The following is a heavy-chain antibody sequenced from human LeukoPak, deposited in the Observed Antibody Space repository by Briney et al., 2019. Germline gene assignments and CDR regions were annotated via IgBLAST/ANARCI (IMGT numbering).Heavy chain of an antibody. V-gene: IGHV4-34*01. Sequence: PSETLSLTCAVYGGSFSGYYWSWIRQPPGKGLEWVGEINHSGSTNYNPSLKSRVTISVDTSKNQFSLKLSSVTAADTAVYYCARVYYYDSSGYRKYYYYYYMDVWGKGTTVTVSS. D-gene: IGHD3-22*01. CDR2: INHSGST. J-gene: IGHJ6*03. CDR3: ARVYYYDSSGYRKYYYYYYMDV. CDR1: GGSFSGYY.